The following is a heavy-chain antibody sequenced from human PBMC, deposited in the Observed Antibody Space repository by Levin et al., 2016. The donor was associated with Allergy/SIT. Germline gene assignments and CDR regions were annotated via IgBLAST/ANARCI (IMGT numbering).Heavy chain of an antibody. Sequence: SLKISCAASGFTFSSYGMDWVRQAPGKGLEWVAMASHDGSNKYYSDSVKGRFTISRDNAKNTLYLQMNSLGAEDTGVYYCAKTAASCPKCHFDCWGQGTLVTVSS. CDR3: AKTAASCPKCHFDC. V-gene: IGHV3-30*18. D-gene: IGHD2-2*01. J-gene: IGHJ4*02. CDR1: GFTFSSYG. CDR2: ASHDGSNK.